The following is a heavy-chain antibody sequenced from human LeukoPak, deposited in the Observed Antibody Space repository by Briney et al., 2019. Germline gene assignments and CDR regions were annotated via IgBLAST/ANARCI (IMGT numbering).Heavy chain of an antibody. J-gene: IGHJ4*01. Sequence: ASVKVSCKASGYTFTSYDINWVRQATGQGLEWMGWMNPNSGNTGYAQKFQGRVTMTRNTSISTAYMELSSLKSEDTAVYYCARWAAADNGEYYFNYWGQGTLVTVSS. V-gene: IGHV1-8*01. CDR2: MNPNSGNT. CDR1: GYTFTSYD. CDR3: ARWAAADNGEYYFNY. D-gene: IGHD6-13*01.